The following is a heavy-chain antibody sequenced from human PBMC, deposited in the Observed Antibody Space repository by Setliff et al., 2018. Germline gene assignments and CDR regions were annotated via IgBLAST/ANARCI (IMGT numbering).Heavy chain of an antibody. CDR2: IIPIFGTA. J-gene: IGHJ3*02. CDR3: AISTIFGVVSPTPDAFDI. V-gene: IGHV1-69*06. CDR1: GGTFSSHD. Sequence: GASVKVSCKASGGTFSSHDISWVRQAPGQGLEWMGRIIPIFGTANYAQKFQGRVTITADKSTSTAYVELSRLRSEDTAVYYCAISTIFGVVSPTPDAFDIWGQGTMVTVSS. D-gene: IGHD3-3*01.